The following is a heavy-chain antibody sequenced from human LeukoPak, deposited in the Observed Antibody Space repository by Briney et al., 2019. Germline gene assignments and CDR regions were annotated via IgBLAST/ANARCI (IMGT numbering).Heavy chain of an antibody. CDR1: GFNFSAHE. D-gene: IGHD2-2*01. Sequence: PGGSLRLSCAASGFNFSAHEMNWVRQAPGKGLEWVSYIGSSGSVIYYADSVKGRFTITRDNAKNSLYLQMNSLRVEETAVYYCARAYGCSSTSCLKYFQHWGQGTLVTVSS. CDR2: IGSSGSVI. V-gene: IGHV3-48*03. J-gene: IGHJ1*01. CDR3: ARAYGCSSTSCLKYFQH.